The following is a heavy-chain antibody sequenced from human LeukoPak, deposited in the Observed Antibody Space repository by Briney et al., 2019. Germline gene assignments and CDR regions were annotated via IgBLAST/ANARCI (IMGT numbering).Heavy chain of an antibody. D-gene: IGHD5-24*01. CDR3: ARMEMATAIFDY. CDR2: ISAYNGNT. V-gene: IGHV1-18*01. Sequence: ASVKVSCKASGYTFTSYAITWVRQAPGQGLEWMGWISAYNGNTNYAQNLQGRVTMTTDTSTSTAYMELRSLRSYDTAMYYCARMEMATAIFDYWGQGTLVTVSS. J-gene: IGHJ4*02. CDR1: GYTFTSYA.